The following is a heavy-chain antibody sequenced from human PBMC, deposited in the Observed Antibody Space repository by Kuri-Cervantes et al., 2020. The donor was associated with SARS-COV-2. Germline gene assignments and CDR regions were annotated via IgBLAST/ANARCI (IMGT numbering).Heavy chain of an antibody. V-gene: IGHV4-4*07. Sequence: ESLKISCAVSGGSISSYYWSWIRQPAGKGLEWIGRIYTSGSTNYNPSPKSRVTMSVDTSKNQFSLKLSSVTAADTAVYYCAREIWYSSSLHYFDYWGQGTLVTVSS. CDR3: AREIWYSSSLHYFDY. J-gene: IGHJ4*02. CDR1: GGSISSYY. CDR2: IYTSGST. D-gene: IGHD6-13*01.